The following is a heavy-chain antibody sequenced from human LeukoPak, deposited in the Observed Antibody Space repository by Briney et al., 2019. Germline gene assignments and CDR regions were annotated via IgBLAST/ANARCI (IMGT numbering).Heavy chain of an antibody. J-gene: IGHJ5*02. CDR1: GSSINGHW. V-gene: IGHV4-59*08. Sequence: SETLSLTCTVSGSSINGHWWSWIRQPPGKGLEWIGFIYFNGNILYNPFLKSRVTLSVDTFNNQFSLSLTSVTAADTAVYYCAGLHFASAEDFDPWGKGTLVTVSS. CDR2: IYFNGNI. D-gene: IGHD6-25*01. CDR3: AGLHFASAEDFDP.